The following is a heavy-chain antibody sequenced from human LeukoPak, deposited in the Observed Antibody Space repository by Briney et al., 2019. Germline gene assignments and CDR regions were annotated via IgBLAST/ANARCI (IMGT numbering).Heavy chain of an antibody. V-gene: IGHV4-39*07. D-gene: IGHD6-13*01. CDR2: IYYSGST. J-gene: IGHJ4*02. CDR3: ARDRVAAADFLFDY. Sequence: SETLSLTCTVSGGSISSSSYYWGWIRQPPGKGLEWIGSIYYSGSTYYNPSLKSRVTISVDTSKNQFSLKLSSVTAADTAVYYCARDRVAAADFLFDYWGQGTLVTVSS. CDR1: GGSISSSSYY.